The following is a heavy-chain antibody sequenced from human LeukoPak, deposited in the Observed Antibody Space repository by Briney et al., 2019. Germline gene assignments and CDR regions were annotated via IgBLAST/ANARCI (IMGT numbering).Heavy chain of an antibody. J-gene: IGHJ5*02. CDR3: ARDKGDGSSWENWFDP. Sequence: GASVKVSCKASGGTFGSHTISWVRQVPGQGLEWVGGIIPIFGEAKYAQKFQDRVTITADESTNTAYMELSSLRSEDTAVYYCARDKGDGSSWENWFDPWGQGTLVTVSS. CDR2: IIPIFGEA. V-gene: IGHV1-69*13. CDR1: GGTFGSHT. D-gene: IGHD6-13*01.